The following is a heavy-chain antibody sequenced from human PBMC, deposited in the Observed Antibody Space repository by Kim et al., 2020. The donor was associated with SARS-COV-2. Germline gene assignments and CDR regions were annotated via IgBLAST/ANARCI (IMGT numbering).Heavy chain of an antibody. V-gene: IGHV1-69*13. D-gene: IGHD6-19*01. CDR3: ARAVRAGVAGTGDAFDI. J-gene: IGHJ3*02. CDR2: IIPIFGTA. CDR1: GGTFSSYA. Sequence: SVKVSCKASGGTFSSYAISWVRQAPGQGLEWMGGIIPIFGTANYAQKFQGRVTITADESTSTAYMELSSLRSEDTAVYYCARAVRAGVAGTGDAFDIWGQGTMVTVSS.